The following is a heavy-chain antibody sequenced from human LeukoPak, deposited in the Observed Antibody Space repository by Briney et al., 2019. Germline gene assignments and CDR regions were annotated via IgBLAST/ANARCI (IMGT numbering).Heavy chain of an antibody. D-gene: IGHD4-23*01. Sequence: SETLSLTCTVSGASISSSDGYFWAWIRQPPGKGPDWIGIIDYRGTAFYNPSLESRVTISVETSNNFFSLKVRSVSAADTAQYYCARQAGAGTRWDYFDYWGQGIQVTVSS. V-gene: IGHV4-39*01. CDR2: IDYRGTA. CDR1: GASISSSDGYF. CDR3: ARQAGAGTRWDYFDY. J-gene: IGHJ4*02.